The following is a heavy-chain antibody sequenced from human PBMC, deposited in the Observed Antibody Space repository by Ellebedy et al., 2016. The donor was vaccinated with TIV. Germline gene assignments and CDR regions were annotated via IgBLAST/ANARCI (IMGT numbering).Heavy chain of an antibody. CDR1: GYTLTELS. V-gene: IGHV1-24*01. J-gene: IGHJ6*02. D-gene: IGHD1-26*01. Sequence: ASVKVSCKVSGYTLTELSMHWVRQAPGKGLEWMGGFDPEDGETIYAQKFQGRVTMTEDTSTSTAYMELRSLRSDDTAVYYCARDSSDSGSYYHYYYYAMDVWGQGTTVTVSS. CDR3: ARDSSDSGSYYHYYYYAMDV. CDR2: FDPEDGET.